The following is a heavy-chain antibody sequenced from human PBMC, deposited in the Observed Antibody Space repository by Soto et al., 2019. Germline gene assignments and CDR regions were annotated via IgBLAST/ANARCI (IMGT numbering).Heavy chain of an antibody. J-gene: IGHJ4*02. CDR2: ISGSGGST. Sequence: GGSLRLSCAASGFTFSSYAMSWVRQAPGKGLEWVSAISGSGGSTYYADSVKGRFTISRDNSKNTLYLQMNSLRAEDTAVYYCEKGSNSPLRLLWGQGTLVTVSS. D-gene: IGHD3-16*01. CDR3: EKGSNSPLRLL. CDR1: GFTFSSYA. V-gene: IGHV3-23*01.